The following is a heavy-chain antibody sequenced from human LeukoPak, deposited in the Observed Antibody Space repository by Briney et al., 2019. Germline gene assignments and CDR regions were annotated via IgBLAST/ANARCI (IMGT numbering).Heavy chain of an antibody. CDR2: IQYDGSNK. Sequence: GGSLRLSCAASGFSFSSYGMQWVRQAPGKGLERVAFIQYDGSNKYYAESVKGRFTISRDNVKNSLYLQMNSLRAEDTAVYYCASPAYGDYALFDYWGQGTLVTVSS. V-gene: IGHV3-30*02. D-gene: IGHD4-17*01. CDR3: ASPAYGDYALFDY. CDR1: GFSFSSYG. J-gene: IGHJ4*02.